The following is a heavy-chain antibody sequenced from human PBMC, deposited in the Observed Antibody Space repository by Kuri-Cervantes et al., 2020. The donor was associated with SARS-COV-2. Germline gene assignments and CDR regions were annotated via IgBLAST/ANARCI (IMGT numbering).Heavy chain of an antibody. CDR2: INPNSGGT. J-gene: IGHJ3*02. Sequence: ASVKVSCKASGYTLSGYYMHWVRQAPGQGLEWMGWINPNSGGTNYAQKFQGWVTMNRDTSISTAYMELSRLRSYDTAVYYCARSAHFRRLVVISQGGALDIWGQGTMVTVSS. CDR3: ARSAHFRRLVVISQGGALDI. D-gene: IGHD3-22*01. CDR1: GYTLSGYY. V-gene: IGHV1-2*04.